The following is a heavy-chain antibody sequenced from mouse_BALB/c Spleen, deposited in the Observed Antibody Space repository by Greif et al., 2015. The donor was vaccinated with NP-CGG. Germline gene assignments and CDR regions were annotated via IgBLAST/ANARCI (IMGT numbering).Heavy chain of an antibody. Sequence: VQLQQSGAELVKPGTSVKLSCKASGYNFTSYWINWVKLRPGQGLEWIGDIYPGSGSTNYNEKFKSKATLTVDTSSGTAYMQLSSLASEDSALYYCAVWYYAMDYWGQGTSVTVSS. CDR1: GYNFTSYW. CDR2: IYPGSGST. CDR3: AVWYYAMDY. J-gene: IGHJ4*01. V-gene: IGHV1-55*01. D-gene: IGHD2-10*02.